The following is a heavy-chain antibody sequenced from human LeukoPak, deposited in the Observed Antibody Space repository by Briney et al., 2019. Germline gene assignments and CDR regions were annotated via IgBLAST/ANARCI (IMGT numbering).Heavy chain of an antibody. CDR3: ARGKDQLLSWLFDP. CDR2: IYYSGST. V-gene: IGHV4-31*03. D-gene: IGHD2-2*01. J-gene: IGHJ5*02. Sequence: SETLSLTCTVSGGSISSGGYYWSWIRQHPGKGLEWIGYIYYSGSTYYNPSLKSRVTISVDTSKNQFSLKLSSVTAADTAVYYCARGKDQLLSWLFDPWGQGTLVTVSS. CDR1: GGSISSGGYY.